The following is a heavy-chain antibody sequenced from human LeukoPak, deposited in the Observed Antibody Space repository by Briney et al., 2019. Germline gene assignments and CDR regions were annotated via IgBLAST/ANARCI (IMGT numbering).Heavy chain of an antibody. Sequence: GGSLRLSCAASGFTFNNYAMNCVRQAPGKGLEWVSSISGGGETTYYADSAKGRFTISRDNSQNTLYLQMNSLRAEDTAVYYCARDYADYVGYFFFDYWGQGTLVTVSS. CDR2: ISGGGETT. CDR1: GFTFNNYA. D-gene: IGHD4-17*01. CDR3: ARDYADYVGYFFFDY. J-gene: IGHJ4*02. V-gene: IGHV3-23*01.